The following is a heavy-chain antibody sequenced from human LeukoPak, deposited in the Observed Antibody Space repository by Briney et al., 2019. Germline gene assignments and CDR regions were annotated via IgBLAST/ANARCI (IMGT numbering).Heavy chain of an antibody. CDR2: INHRGDT. CDR1: GPSFSGYF. CDR3: ARLCDSSHRGRFDY. Sequence: SETLSLTSAVHGPSFSGYFWSWIRQPPGKGLEWIGEINHRGDTNYNPSLKSRVTISVDTSKNQFSLKLSSVTAADTAVYYCARLCDSSHRGRFDYWGQGTLVTVSS. V-gene: IGHV4-34*01. J-gene: IGHJ4*02. D-gene: IGHD3-22*01.